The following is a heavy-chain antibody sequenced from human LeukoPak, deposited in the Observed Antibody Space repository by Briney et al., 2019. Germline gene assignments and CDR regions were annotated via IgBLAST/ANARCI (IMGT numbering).Heavy chain of an antibody. CDR1: GGSISGFS. Sequence: PSETLSLTCTVSGGSISGFSWSWIRQPPGKGLEWIAYIYYSGSTNYNPSLKSRVTISVDSSKNQFSLKLSSVTAADTAVYYCVREVGVRAFDVWGQGTMGTVSS. CDR2: IYYSGST. CDR3: VREVGVRAFDV. D-gene: IGHD2-21*01. V-gene: IGHV4-59*01. J-gene: IGHJ3*01.